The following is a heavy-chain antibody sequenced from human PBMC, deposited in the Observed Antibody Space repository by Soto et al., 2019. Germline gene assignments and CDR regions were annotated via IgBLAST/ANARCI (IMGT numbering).Heavy chain of an antibody. J-gene: IGHJ6*02. CDR3: ARGSWREKYGMDV. D-gene: IGHD1-26*01. CDR2: IRMDASEK. CDR1: GFTFGSYL. Sequence: GGSLRLSCAASGFTFGSYLLSRVRQAPGKGLEWLATIRMDASEKKYVDSVKGRFTMSRDNAKNSLYLQLDSLRAEDTAVYYCARGSWREKYGMDVWGQGTTVAVSS. V-gene: IGHV3-7*01.